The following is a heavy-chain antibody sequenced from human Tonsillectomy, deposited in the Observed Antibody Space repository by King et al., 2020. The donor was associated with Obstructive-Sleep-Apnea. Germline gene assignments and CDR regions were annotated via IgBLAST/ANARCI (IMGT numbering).Heavy chain of an antibody. D-gene: IGHD2-15*01. CDR2: ISYDGSNK. V-gene: IGHV3-30*04. CDR1: GFTFSSYA. CDR3: ARDRRVGGYFDY. Sequence: VQLVESGGGVVQPGRSLRLSCAASGFTFSSYAMHWVRQAPGRGLEWVAVISYDGSNKYYADSVKGRFTISRDNSKNTLYLQMNSLRNEDTAVYYCARDRRVGGYFDYWGQGTLVTVSS. J-gene: IGHJ4*02.